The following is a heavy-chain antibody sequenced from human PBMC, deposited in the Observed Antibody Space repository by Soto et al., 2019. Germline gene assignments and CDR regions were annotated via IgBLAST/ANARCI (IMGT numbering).Heavy chain of an antibody. Sequence: LETLSLTCIVSGGSISTYYWSWIRQPPGKGLEWIAYIYHSGSASYNPSLKSRVTISVDTSKNQFSLKLSSVTAADTAVYYCARQYSSSSFDPWGQGTLVTVSS. CDR2: IYHSGSA. CDR1: GGSISTYY. V-gene: IGHV4-59*01. D-gene: IGHD6-6*01. J-gene: IGHJ5*02. CDR3: ARQYSSSSFDP.